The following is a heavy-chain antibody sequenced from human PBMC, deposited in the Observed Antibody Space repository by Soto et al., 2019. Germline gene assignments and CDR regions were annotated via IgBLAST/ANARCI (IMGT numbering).Heavy chain of an antibody. D-gene: IGHD3-10*01. J-gene: IGHJ4*02. CDR3: TTPYYYGSGTFDY. Sequence: GGSLRLSCAASGFTFSNAWMSWVRQAPGKGLEWVGRIKSKTDGGTTDYAAPVKGRFTISRDDSKNTLYLQMNSLKTEDTAVYYCTTPYYYGSGTFDYWGQGTLVTVSS. CDR1: GFTFSNAW. CDR2: IKSKTDGGTT. V-gene: IGHV3-15*01.